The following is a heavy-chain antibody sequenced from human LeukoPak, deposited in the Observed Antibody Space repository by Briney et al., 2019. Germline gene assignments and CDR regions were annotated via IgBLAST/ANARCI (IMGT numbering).Heavy chain of an antibody. CDR3: ARAVAGMWDWFDP. J-gene: IGHJ5*02. CDR2: INWNGGST. V-gene: IGHV3-20*04. Sequence: GGSLRPSCAASGFTISSYAMSWVRQAPGKGLEWVSGINWNGGSTGYADSVKGRFTISRDNAKNSLYLQMNSLRAEDTALYYCARAVAGMWDWFDPWGQGTLVTVSS. CDR1: GFTISSYA. D-gene: IGHD6-19*01.